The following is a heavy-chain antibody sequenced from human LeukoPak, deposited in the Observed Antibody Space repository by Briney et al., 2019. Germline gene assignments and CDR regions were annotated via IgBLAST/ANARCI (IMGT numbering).Heavy chain of an antibody. V-gene: IGHV4-61*01. J-gene: IGHJ5*02. CDR2: IYYSGST. Sequence: SETLSLTCTVSGGSVSSGSYYWSWIRQPPGKGLEWIGYIYYSGSTNYNSSLKSRVTISVDTSKNQFSLTLSSVTAADTAVYYCARSPRGNWFDPWGQGTMVTVSS. CDR3: ARSPRGNWFDP. CDR1: GGSVSSGSYY.